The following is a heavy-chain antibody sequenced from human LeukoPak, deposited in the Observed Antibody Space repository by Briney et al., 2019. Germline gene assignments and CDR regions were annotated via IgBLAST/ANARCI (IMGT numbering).Heavy chain of an antibody. D-gene: IGHD5-12*01. CDR2: ISGSGDNT. J-gene: IGHJ4*02. V-gene: IGHV3-23*01. CDR1: GFSFSSYA. Sequence: GGSLKLSCAASGFSFSSYAMSWVRQAPGKGLEWVSSISGSGDNTYYAESVKGRFTISRDNSKNTLFLQMNSLRAEDTAVFYCAKRSGYTTVWFFDFWGQGNLVTVSS. CDR3: AKRSGYTTVWFFDF.